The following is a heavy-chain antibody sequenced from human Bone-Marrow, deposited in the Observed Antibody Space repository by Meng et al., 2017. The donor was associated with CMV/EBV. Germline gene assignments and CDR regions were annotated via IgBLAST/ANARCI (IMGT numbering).Heavy chain of an antibody. CDR2: TYYRSKWYN. CDR3: ARAASDDYDSSGYYTLFDY. CDR1: GDIVSSNSAA. D-gene: IGHD3-22*01. Sequence: SCAISGDIVSSNSAAWNWIRQSPSRGLEWLGRTYYRSKWYNDYAVSVKSRITSNPDTSKNQFSLQLNSVTPEDTAVYYCARAASDDYDSSGYYTLFDYWGQGTLVTVSS. V-gene: IGHV6-1*01. J-gene: IGHJ4*02.